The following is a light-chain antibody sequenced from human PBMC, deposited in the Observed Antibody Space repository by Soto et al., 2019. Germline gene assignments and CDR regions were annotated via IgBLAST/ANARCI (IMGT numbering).Light chain of an antibody. CDR3: SSYTSNSTRV. Sequence: QSVLTQPASVSGSPGQSITISCTGTSSDIGNYNFVSWYQQHPGKAPKLMIYEVSNRPSGVSNHFSGSKSANTASLTISGLQAEDEADYYCSSYTSNSTRVVGTGTKLTVL. CDR1: SSDIGNYNF. J-gene: IGLJ1*01. CDR2: EVS. V-gene: IGLV2-14*01.